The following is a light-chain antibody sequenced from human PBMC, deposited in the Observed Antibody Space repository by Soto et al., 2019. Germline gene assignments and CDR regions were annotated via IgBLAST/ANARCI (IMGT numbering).Light chain of an antibody. CDR3: QQYADSPLT. J-gene: IGKJ4*01. CDR2: GAS. Sequence: IVLTQSPGTLSLSPGESATLSCRASQSVRRSYLAWYQQKPGQAPRLLIYGASSRATGIPDRFTGRGSGTDFTLTISRREPEDFALYYCQQYADSPLTFGGGAKGEIK. CDR1: QSVRRSY. V-gene: IGKV3-20*01.